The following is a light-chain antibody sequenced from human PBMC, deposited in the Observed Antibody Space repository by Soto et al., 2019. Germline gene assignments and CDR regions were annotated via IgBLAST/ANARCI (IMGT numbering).Light chain of an antibody. CDR1: QSMSSY. V-gene: IGKV1-39*01. J-gene: IGKJ3*01. CDR3: QQSYSTLFT. Sequence: DIQMTQSPSSLSASVGDRVTITCRASQSMSSYLNWYQQKPGKAPKLLIYAASSLQSGVPSRFSGSGSGTDFTLTISSLQPEDFETYYCQQSYSTLFTFGPGTKVDIK. CDR2: AAS.